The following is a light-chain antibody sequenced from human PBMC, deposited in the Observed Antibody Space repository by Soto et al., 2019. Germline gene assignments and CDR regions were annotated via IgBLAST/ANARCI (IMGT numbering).Light chain of an antibody. Sequence: EIVLTQSPGTLSLSPGERATLSCRASQSVSSSYLAWYQQKPGQAPRLLIYGASSRATGIPDRFSGSGSGTDFTLTISRLEPEDFAVYYCQHYSRSPVTFGGGTKVEIK. CDR3: QHYSRSPVT. CDR2: GAS. V-gene: IGKV3-20*01. CDR1: QSVSSSY. J-gene: IGKJ4*01.